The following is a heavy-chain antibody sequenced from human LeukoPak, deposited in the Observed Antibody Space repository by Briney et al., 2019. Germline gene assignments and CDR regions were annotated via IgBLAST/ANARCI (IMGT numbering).Heavy chain of an antibody. V-gene: IGHV3-30*03. CDR3: ARESIVVVPTTMDDASDI. CDR1: GFTFSSYG. Sequence: PGRSLRLSCAASGFTFSSYGMHWVRQAPGKGLEWVAVISYDGSNKYYADSVKGRFIISRDNAKNALYLQMHSLRVEDTAVYYCARESIVVVPTTMDDASDIWGQGTMVTVSS. J-gene: IGHJ3*02. D-gene: IGHD2-2*01. CDR2: ISYDGSNK.